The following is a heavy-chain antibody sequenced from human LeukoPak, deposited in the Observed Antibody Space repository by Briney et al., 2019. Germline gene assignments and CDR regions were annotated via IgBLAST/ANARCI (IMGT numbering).Heavy chain of an antibody. D-gene: IGHD6-13*01. J-gene: IGHJ4*02. CDR3: ARVWGLAVAGGEIEY. Sequence: PGGSLRLSCAASRFTFSSYSMNWVRQAPGKGLEWVSYISSSGTTIYYADSVKGRFTISRDNAKNSLYLQMNSLRDEDTAVYYCARVWGLAVAGGEIEYWGQGTLVTVSS. CDR2: ISSSGTTI. CDR1: RFTFSSYS. V-gene: IGHV3-48*02.